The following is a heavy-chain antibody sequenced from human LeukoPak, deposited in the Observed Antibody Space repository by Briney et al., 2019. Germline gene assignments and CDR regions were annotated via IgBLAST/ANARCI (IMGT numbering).Heavy chain of an antibody. D-gene: IGHD5-18*01. V-gene: IGHV1-2*02. CDR1: GYTFTGYF. CDR2: INPNSGGT. CDR3: ARGGYSYGRIDY. Sequence: ASVKVSCKASGYTFTGYFMHSVRQAPGQGLEWMGWINPNSGGTNYAQKFQGRVTMTRDTSISTAYMELSRLRSDDTAVYYCARGGYSYGRIDYWGQGTLVTVSS. J-gene: IGHJ4*02.